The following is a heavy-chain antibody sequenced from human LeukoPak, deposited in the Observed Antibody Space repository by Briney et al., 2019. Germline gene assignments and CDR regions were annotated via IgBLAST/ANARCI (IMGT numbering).Heavy chain of an antibody. J-gene: IGHJ4*02. D-gene: IGHD5-18*01. CDR2: IYYSGST. CDR1: GGSIISSSYY. CDR3: ARQDGYQPDY. Sequence: SETLSLTCTVSGGSIISSSYYRGWIRQPLGKGLEWIGSIYYSGSTYYNPSLKSRVTISVDTSKNLFSLKLSSVTAADTAVYYCARQDGYQPDYWGQGTLVTVSS. V-gene: IGHV4-39*01.